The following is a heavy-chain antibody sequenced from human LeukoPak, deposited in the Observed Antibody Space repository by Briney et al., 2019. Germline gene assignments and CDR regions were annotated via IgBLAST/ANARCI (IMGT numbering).Heavy chain of an antibody. Sequence: GSLRLSCSASGFTFGEFGMRWVRQAPGKGLEWVGFIGSKANGGTTEYAASVKDRLISLRDDSKNIAYLQMNSLNSQDTAVYYCKNFVSSGSYSRDHDFDIWGPGTMVTVSS. V-gene: IGHV3-49*04. CDR3: KNFVSSGSYSRDHDFDI. CDR2: IGSKANGGTT. D-gene: IGHD1-26*01. J-gene: IGHJ3*02. CDR1: GFTFGEFG.